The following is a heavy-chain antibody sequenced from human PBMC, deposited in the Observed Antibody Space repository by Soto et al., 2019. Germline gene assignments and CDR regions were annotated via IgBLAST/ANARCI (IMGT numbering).Heavy chain of an antibody. V-gene: IGHV3-23*01. D-gene: IGHD6-13*01. Sequence: HPGGSLRLSCAASGYTFTDYAMSWVRQAPGKGLEWVSLIDASGGYTYYADSVKGRFTISRDNSRNTLYLQMNSLRAEDTAVYYCAKDPKAGPPYYFAYWGQGSLVTVSS. CDR2: IDASGGYT. CDR3: AKDPKAGPPYYFAY. J-gene: IGHJ4*02. CDR1: GYTFTDYA.